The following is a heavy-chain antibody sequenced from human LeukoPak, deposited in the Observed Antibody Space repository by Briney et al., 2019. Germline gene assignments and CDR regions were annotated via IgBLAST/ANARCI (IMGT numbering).Heavy chain of an antibody. CDR3: ARDDSDYAY. CDR2: IHHSGIT. V-gene: IGHV4-39*07. D-gene: IGHD4-11*01. CDR1: NGSISSDTYF. Sequence: SETLSLTCTVSNGSISSDTYFWSWIRQPPGKGLEWIGSIHHSGITYYNPSLKSRVTMSLDTSKNQISLKVPSATAADTAVYYCARDDSDYAYWGQGTLVTVSS. J-gene: IGHJ4*02.